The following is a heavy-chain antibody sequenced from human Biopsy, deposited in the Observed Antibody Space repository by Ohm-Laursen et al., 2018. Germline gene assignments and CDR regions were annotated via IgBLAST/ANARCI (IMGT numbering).Heavy chain of an antibody. J-gene: IGHJ4*02. CDR3: AKIPPSRCDSGECYPIFDY. D-gene: IGHD2-21*01. V-gene: IGHV3-11*01. Sequence: SLRLSCSASGFTFSDHYMSWIRQAPGKGLELLSYISPTADIIFDTDSVKGRFTISRDNAKNSLYLQMNSLRAEDTAVYYCAKIPPSRCDSGECYPIFDYWGQGTLVTVSS. CDR1: GFTFSDHY. CDR2: ISPTADII.